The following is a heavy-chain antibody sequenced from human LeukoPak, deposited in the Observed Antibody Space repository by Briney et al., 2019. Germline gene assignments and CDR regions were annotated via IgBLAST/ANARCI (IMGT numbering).Heavy chain of an antibody. V-gene: IGHV1-69*13. Sequence: GASVKVSCKASGGTFSSYAISWVRQAPGQGLEWMGGIIPVFGTANCAQKFQGRVTITADESTSTAYMELSNLRSEDTAVYFCARGKTRGTLERLDYWGQGTLVTVSS. D-gene: IGHD1-1*01. CDR3: ARGKTRGTLERLDY. J-gene: IGHJ4*02. CDR2: IIPVFGTA. CDR1: GGTFSSYA.